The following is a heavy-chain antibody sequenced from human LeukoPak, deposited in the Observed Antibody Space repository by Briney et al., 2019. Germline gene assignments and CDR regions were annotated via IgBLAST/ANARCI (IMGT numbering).Heavy chain of an antibody. V-gene: IGHV3-23*01. CDR1: GFTFNNYA. Sequence: GGSLRLSCAASGFTFNNYAMSWVRQVPGKGLEWVSGIDANGGITVYTDSVKGRFTISRDNSKNTLYLQMISLRAEDTAVYFCAKDAQGGSGSYSWGTFDYWGQGTLVPVSS. CDR3: AKDAQGGSGSYSWGTFDY. D-gene: IGHD3-10*01. J-gene: IGHJ4*02. CDR2: IDANGGIT.